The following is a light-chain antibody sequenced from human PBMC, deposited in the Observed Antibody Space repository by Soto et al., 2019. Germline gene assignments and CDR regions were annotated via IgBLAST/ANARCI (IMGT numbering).Light chain of an antibody. V-gene: IGLV2-11*01. CDR2: DVN. J-gene: IGLJ3*02. CDR1: NSDLGGYNY. Sequence: QSALTQPRSVSGSPGQSVTISCTGSNSDLGGYNYVSWYQQHPGKAPKLMIHDVNKRPSGVPDRFSGSKSGNTASLTISGLQAEDEADYYCCSYSGSYWVFGGGTQLTVL. CDR3: CSYSGSYWV.